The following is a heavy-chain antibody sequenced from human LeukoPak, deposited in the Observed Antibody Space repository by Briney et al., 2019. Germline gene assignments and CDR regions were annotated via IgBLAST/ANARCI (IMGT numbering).Heavy chain of an antibody. Sequence: GGSLRLSCEASGFTFSGYGMHWVRQAPGKGLEWLAFIRCDGITKTYGDSVKGRFTISRDNSDNMLNLQMNSLRPEDTAVYFCAKEAGMAFDYWGQGSLVTVSS. J-gene: IGHJ4*02. CDR1: GFTFSGYG. CDR2: IRCDGITK. CDR3: AKEAGMAFDY. V-gene: IGHV3-30*02. D-gene: IGHD6-19*01.